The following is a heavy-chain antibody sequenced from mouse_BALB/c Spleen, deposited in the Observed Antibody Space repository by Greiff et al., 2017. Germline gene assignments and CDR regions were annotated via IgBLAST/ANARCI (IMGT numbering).Heavy chain of an antibody. D-gene: IGHD2-3*01. CDR3: AREPIYDGPFAY. CDR1: GFSLTSYG. V-gene: IGHV2-9*02. CDR2: IWAGGST. J-gene: IGHJ3*01. Sequence: VQVVESGPGLVAPSQSLSITCTVSGFSLTSYGVHWVRQPPGKGLEWLGVIWAGGSTNYNSALMSRLSISKDNSKSQVFLKMNSLQTDDTAMYYCAREPIYDGPFAYWGQGTLVTVSA.